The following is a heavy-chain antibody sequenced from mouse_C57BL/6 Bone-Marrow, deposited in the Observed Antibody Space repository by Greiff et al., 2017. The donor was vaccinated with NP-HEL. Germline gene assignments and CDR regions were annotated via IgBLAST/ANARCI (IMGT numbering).Heavy chain of an antibody. J-gene: IGHJ1*03. CDR3: ARRDTTVVANWYFDV. V-gene: IGHV1-72*01. Sequence: VQLQQSGAELVKPGASVKLSCKASGYTFTSYWMHWVKQRPGRGLEWIGRIDPNSGGTKYNEKFKSKATLTVDKPSSTAYMQLSSLTSEDSAVYYCARRDTTVVANWYFDVWGTGTTVTVSS. D-gene: IGHD1-1*01. CDR2: IDPNSGGT. CDR1: GYTFTSYW.